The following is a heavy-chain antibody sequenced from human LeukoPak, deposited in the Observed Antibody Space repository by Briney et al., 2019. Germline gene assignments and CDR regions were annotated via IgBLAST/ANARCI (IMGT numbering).Heavy chain of an antibody. CDR3: AVRGHYCRGGTCYYAY. V-gene: IGHV1-2*02. CDR1: GYTFTDYY. D-gene: IGHD2-15*01. CDR2: ISPDSGGT. Sequence: ASVKVSCKASGYTFTDYYVHWVRQAPGQGLEWLGCISPDSGGTNYAQKFQGRVTLTRDTSISTAYMDLSGLTSDDTAVFHCAVRGHYCRGGTCYYAYWGQGTLVTVSS. J-gene: IGHJ4*02.